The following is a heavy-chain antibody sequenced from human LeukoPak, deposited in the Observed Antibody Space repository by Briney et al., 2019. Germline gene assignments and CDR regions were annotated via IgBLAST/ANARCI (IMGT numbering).Heavy chain of an antibody. CDR1: GGTFSSYA. CDR2: IIPIFGTA. CDR3: ARYCSSTSCLHGAFDI. V-gene: IGHV1-69*13. Sequence: ASVKVSCKASGGTFSSYAISWVRQAPGQGLEWMGGIIPIFGTANYAQKFQGRVTITADESTSTAYMELSSLRSEDTAVYYCARYCSSTSCLHGAFDIWGQGTMVTVSS. J-gene: IGHJ3*02. D-gene: IGHD2-2*01.